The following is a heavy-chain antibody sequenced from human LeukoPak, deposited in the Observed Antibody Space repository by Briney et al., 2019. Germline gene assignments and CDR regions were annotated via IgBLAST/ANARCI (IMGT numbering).Heavy chain of an antibody. CDR2: IYPGDSDT. CDR3: ASHAGYYDSSGYYNYFDY. V-gene: IGHV5-51*01. Sequence: GESLKISCKGSGYSFTSYWIGWVRQLPGKGLEWTGIIYPGDSDTRYSPSFQGQVTISADKSISTAYLQWSSLKAPDTAMYYCASHAGYYDSSGYYNYFDYWGQGTLVTVSS. J-gene: IGHJ4*02. D-gene: IGHD3-22*01. CDR1: GYSFTSYW.